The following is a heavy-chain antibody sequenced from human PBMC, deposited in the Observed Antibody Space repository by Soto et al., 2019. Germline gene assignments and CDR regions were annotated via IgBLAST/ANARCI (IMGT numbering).Heavy chain of an antibody. Sequence: SETLSLTCTVSGCSISSSSYYWGWIRQPPGKGQEWIGSIYYSGSTYYNPSLKSRVTISVDTSKNQFSLKLSSVTAADTAVYYCARHREAGTGLYYYYYMDVWGKGTTVTVSS. CDR1: GCSISSSSYY. J-gene: IGHJ6*03. CDR3: ARHREAGTGLYYYYYMDV. CDR2: IYYSGST. V-gene: IGHV4-39*01. D-gene: IGHD6-19*01.